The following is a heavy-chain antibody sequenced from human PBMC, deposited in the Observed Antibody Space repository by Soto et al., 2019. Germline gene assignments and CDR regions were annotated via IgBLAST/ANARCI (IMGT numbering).Heavy chain of an antibody. CDR3: ARDRYYDILTGYTAAQAFDI. CDR2: ISAYNGNT. CDR1: GYTFTSYG. Sequence: ASVKVSCKASGYTFTSYGIGWVRQAPGQGLEWMGWISAYNGNTNYAQKLQGRVTMTTDTSTSTAYMELRSLRSDDTAVYYCARDRYYDILTGYTAAQAFDIWGQGTMVTVSS. J-gene: IGHJ3*02. V-gene: IGHV1-18*01. D-gene: IGHD3-9*01.